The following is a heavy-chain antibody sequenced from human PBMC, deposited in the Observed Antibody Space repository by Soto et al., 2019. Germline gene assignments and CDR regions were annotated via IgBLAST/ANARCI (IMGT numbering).Heavy chain of an antibody. CDR1: GGSISSYY. CDR3: ARVGRIWSGYYTVTTFDY. V-gene: IGHV4-59*01. D-gene: IGHD3-3*01. J-gene: IGHJ4*02. CDR2: IYYSGST. Sequence: SETLSLTCTVSGGSISSYYWSWIRQPPGKGLEWIGYIYYSGSTNYNPSLKSRVTISVDTSKNQFSLKLSSVTAADTAVYYCARVGRIWSGYYTVTTFDYWGQGTLVTVSS.